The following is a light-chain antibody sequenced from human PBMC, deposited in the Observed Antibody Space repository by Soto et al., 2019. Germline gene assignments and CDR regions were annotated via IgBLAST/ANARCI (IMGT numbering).Light chain of an antibody. Sequence: QPVLTQPASVSGSPGQSITISCTGTSSDVGTYKYVSWYQQLPGKAPKLMIYEVSNRPSGVSNRFSGSKSGNTASLTISERQAEDGADYYCSSYTSRSTPVFGGGTKLTVL. J-gene: IGLJ2*01. CDR3: SSYTSRSTPV. CDR2: EVS. V-gene: IGLV2-14*01. CDR1: SSDVGTYKY.